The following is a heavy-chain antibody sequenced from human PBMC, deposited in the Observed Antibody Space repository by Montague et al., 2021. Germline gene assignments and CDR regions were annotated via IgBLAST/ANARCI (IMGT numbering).Heavy chain of an antibody. D-gene: IGHD1-26*01. J-gene: IGHJ3*01. CDR3: AREWSAFDF. V-gene: IGHV4-59*01. CDR2: THYNGNTNY. Sequence: SETLSLTCTVSGGSISTYHWIWLRQPPGKGLEWIGETHYNGNTNYNYNPSLKSRVTISVDTSRNQFSLEVRSVTAADTAKYYCAREWSAFDFWGQGIMVTVSS. CDR1: GGSISTYH.